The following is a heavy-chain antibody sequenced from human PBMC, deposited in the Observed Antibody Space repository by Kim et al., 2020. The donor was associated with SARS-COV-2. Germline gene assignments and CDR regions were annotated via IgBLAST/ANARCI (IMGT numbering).Heavy chain of an antibody. CDR2: GST. J-gene: IGHJ4*02. Sequence: GSTHSASPVKGRCTISRDNSKNTLYLQMNSLRAEETAVYYCAKDKYYFDYWGQGTLVTVSS. V-gene: IGHV3-23*01. CDR3: AKDKYYFDY.